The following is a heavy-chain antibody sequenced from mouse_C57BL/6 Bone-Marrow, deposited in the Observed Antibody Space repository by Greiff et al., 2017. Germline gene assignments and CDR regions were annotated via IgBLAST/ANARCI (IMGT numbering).Heavy chain of an antibody. D-gene: IGHD1-1*01. CDR3: ARCYYYGSTPYFDV. CDR1: GYAFSSYW. CDR2: IYPGDGDT. V-gene: IGHV1-80*01. J-gene: IGHJ1*03. Sequence: QVQLQQSGAELVKPGASVKICCKASGYAFSSYWMNWVKQRPGKGLEWIGQIYPGDGDTNYNGKFKGKATLTADKSSSTAYMQLSSLTSEDSAVYFCARCYYYGSTPYFDVWGKGTTVTVSS.